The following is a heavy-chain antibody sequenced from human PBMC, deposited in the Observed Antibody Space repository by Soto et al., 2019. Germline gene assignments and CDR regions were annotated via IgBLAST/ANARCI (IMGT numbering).Heavy chain of an antibody. CDR2: INPADSDT. J-gene: IGHJ4*02. CDR1: GYSFTNYW. D-gene: IGHD3-9*01. CDR3: VRPDSTGYYSH. Sequence: GESLKISCKCSGYSFTNYWIGWVRQMPGKGLEWMGIINPADSDTRYSPSFQGQVTVSVDKSISTAYLQRGSLKASDTAMYYCVRPDSTGYYSHWGQGTPVTVSS. V-gene: IGHV5-51*01.